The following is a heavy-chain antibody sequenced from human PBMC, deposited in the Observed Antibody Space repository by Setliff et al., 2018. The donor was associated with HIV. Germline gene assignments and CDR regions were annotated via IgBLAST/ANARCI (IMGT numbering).Heavy chain of an antibody. V-gene: IGHV4-59*01. D-gene: IGHD1-7*01. CDR3: SRGGTMAEY. Sequence: SETLSLTCLVFGYSISDGYRWGWIRQSPEKGLEWIGYIYYSGTTNYNPALESRVTIAVDTSKNQFSLRLTSVTSADTAVYYCSRGGTMAEYWGPGKVVTVSS. CDR2: IYYSGTT. CDR1: GYSISDGYR. J-gene: IGHJ4*02.